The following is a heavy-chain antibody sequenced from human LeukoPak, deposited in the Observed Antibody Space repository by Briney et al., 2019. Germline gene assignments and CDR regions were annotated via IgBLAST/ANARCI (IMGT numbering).Heavy chain of an antibody. V-gene: IGHV3-30-3*01. CDR2: ISYDGSNK. J-gene: IGHJ4*02. Sequence: GGSLRLSCAASGFTFSSYAMHWVRQAPGKGLEWVAVISYDGSNKYYADSVKGRFTISRDNAKNSLYLQMNSLRAEDTAVYYCAERGGRLNWGQGTLVTVSS. CDR3: AERGGRLN. CDR1: GFTFSSYA. D-gene: IGHD3-16*01.